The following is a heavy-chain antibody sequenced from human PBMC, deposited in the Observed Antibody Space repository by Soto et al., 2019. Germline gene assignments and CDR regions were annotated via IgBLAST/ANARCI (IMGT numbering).Heavy chain of an antibody. CDR2: IYYSGST. Sequence: PSETLSLTCTVSGGSISSGGYYWSWIRQHPGKGLEWIGYIYYSGSTYYNPSLKSRVTISVDTSKNQFSLKLSSVTAADTAVYYCARGRSPRVESYYFDYWGQGTLVTVSS. J-gene: IGHJ4*02. CDR3: ARGRSPRVESYYFDY. V-gene: IGHV4-31*03. D-gene: IGHD1-26*01. CDR1: GGSISSGGYY.